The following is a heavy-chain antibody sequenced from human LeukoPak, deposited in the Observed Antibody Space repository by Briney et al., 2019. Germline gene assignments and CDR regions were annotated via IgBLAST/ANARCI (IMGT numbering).Heavy chain of an antibody. V-gene: IGHV3-21*01. CDR3: ARDSALYSSSSFYLDY. Sequence: GGSLRLSCAASGFTFRGYTMNWVPQATGKALESVSSIDSSSIYTYYADSVKGRFTISRDNAKNSLYLQMNSLRAEDTAVYYCARDSALYSSSSFYLDYWGQGTLVTVSS. CDR1: GFTFRGYT. CDR2: IDSSSIYT. J-gene: IGHJ4*02. D-gene: IGHD6-13*01.